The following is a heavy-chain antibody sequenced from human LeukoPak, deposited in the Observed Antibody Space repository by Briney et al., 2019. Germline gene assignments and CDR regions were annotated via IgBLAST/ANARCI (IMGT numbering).Heavy chain of an antibody. CDR2: ISYDGSNK. D-gene: IGHD4-17*01. V-gene: IGHV3-30*03. J-gene: IGHJ6*02. CDR3: SRGRYGDYSRSGYYYGMDV. CDR1: GFTFSSYG. Sequence: PGGSLRLSCAASGFTFSSYGMHWVRQAPGKGLEWVAVISYDGSNKYYADSVKGRFTISRDISKSTLYLEMNSLKAEDSAIYYCSRGRYGDYSRSGYYYGMDVWGQGTTVTVSS.